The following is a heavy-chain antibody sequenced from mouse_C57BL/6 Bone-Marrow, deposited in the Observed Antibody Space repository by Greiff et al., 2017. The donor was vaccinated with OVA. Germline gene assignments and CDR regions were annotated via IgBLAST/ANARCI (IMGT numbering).Heavy chain of an antibody. V-gene: IGHV8-8*01. CDR3: ARVAITTVVPWGMDY. D-gene: IGHD1-1*01. J-gene: IGHJ4*01. Sequence: LMASCPGILQPSQTLSLTCSFSGFSLSTFGMGVGWIRQPSGKGLEWLAHIWWDDDKYYNPALKGRLTISKVTSKNQVFLKIANVDTADTATYYCARVAITTVVPWGMDYWGQGTSVTASS. CDR2: IWWDDDK. CDR1: GFSLSTFGMG.